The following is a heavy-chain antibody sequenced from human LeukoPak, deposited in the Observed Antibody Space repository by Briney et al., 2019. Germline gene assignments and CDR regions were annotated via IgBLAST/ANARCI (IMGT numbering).Heavy chain of an antibody. CDR1: GGSISSSSYY. J-gene: IGHJ4*02. CDR3: ARATVPDYYDSSGSSHYFDY. V-gene: IGHV4-39*07. CDR2: IYYSGST. Sequence: KSSETLSLTCTVSGGSISSSSYYWGWIRQPPGKGLEWIGSIYYSGSTYYNPSLKSRVTMSVDTSKNQFSLKLSSVTAADTAVYYCARATVPDYYDSSGSSHYFDYWGQGTLVTVSS. D-gene: IGHD3-22*01.